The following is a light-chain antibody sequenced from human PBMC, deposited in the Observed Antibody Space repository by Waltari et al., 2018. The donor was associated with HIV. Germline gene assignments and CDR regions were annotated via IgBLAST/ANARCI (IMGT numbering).Light chain of an antibody. CDR3: SSYAGSSSLL. CDR2: EVS. V-gene: IGLV2-8*01. CDR1: RSHVGGYNS. Sequence: QSALTQPPSASGSPGKSVTIPCTGTRSHVGGYNSLSWYQQHPGKAPKLMIYEVSKRPSGVPDRFSGTKSGNTASLTVSGLQAEDEAEYYCSSYAGSSSLLFGGGTKLTVL. J-gene: IGLJ2*01.